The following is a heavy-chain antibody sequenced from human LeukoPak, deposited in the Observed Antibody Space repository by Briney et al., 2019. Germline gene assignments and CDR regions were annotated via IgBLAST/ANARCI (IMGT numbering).Heavy chain of an antibody. CDR1: GGSISSYY. CDR3: ARHKGYYYDSSGYYYFDY. V-gene: IGHV4-59*08. Sequence: SETLSLTCTVSGGSISSYYWSWIRQPPGKGLEWIGYIYYGGSTNYNPSLKSRVTISVDTSKNQFSLKLSSVTAADTAVYYCARHKGYYYDSSGYYYFDYWGQGTLVTVSS. J-gene: IGHJ4*02. CDR2: IYYGGST. D-gene: IGHD3-22*01.